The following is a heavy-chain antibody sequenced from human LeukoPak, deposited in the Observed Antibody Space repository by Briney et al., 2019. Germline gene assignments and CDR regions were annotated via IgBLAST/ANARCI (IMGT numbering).Heavy chain of an antibody. D-gene: IGHD5-24*01. Sequence: GGSLRLSCAASGFTFSSHGMNWVRQAPGKGLEWISGISPSGDITYYADSVEGRFTISRDNSDNTVYLHMSSLRAGDTAVYFCAKDDAWIQFNDWGQGTLVTVSS. CDR1: GFTFSSHG. V-gene: IGHV3-23*01. CDR2: ISPSGDIT. J-gene: IGHJ4*02. CDR3: AKDDAWIQFND.